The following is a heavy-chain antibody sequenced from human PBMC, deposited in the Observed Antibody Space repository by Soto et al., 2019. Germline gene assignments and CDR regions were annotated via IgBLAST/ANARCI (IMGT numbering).Heavy chain of an antibody. Sequence: SLRLSCAASGFTFSSYWMSWVRQAPGKGLEWVANIKQDGSEKYYVDSVKGRFTISRDNAKNSLYLQMNSLRAEDTAVYYCARGERYCTNGVCPFDYWGQGTLVTVSS. D-gene: IGHD2-8*01. CDR2: IKQDGSEK. CDR3: ARGERYCTNGVCPFDY. J-gene: IGHJ4*02. CDR1: GFTFSSYW. V-gene: IGHV3-7*01.